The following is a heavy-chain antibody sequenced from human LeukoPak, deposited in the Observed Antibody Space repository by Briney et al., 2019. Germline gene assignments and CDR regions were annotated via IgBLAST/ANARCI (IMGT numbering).Heavy chain of an antibody. D-gene: IGHD2-21*02. CDR2: INHSGST. J-gene: IGHJ5*02. V-gene: IGHV4-34*01. Sequence: SETLSLTCAVYGGSFSGYYWSWIRQPPGKGLEWIGEINHSGSTNYNPSLKSRVTKSVDTSKNQFSLKLSSVTAADTAVYYCARGYCGGDCSLKNWFDPWGQGTLVTVSS. CDR1: GGSFSGYY. CDR3: ARGYCGGDCSLKNWFDP.